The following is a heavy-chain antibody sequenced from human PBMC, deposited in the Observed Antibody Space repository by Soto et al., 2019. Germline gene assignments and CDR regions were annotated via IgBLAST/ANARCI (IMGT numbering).Heavy chain of an antibody. CDR1: GYSFTSYW. CDR2: IYPGDSDT. D-gene: IGHD2-15*01. J-gene: IGHJ4*02. V-gene: IGHV5-51*01. CDR3: ARRAGRVTGRFYFDY. Sequence: PGESLKISCKGSGYSFTSYWIGWVRQMPGKGLEWMGIIYPGDSDTRYSPSFQGQVTISADKSISTAYLQWSSLKASDTAMYYCARRAGRVTGRFYFDYWGQGTLVTVSS.